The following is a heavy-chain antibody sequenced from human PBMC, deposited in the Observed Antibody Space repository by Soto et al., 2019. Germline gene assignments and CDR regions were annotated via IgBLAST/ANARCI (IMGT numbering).Heavy chain of an antibody. J-gene: IGHJ5*02. CDR1: GYSITRYW. CDR2: IYPGDSDT. V-gene: IGHV5-51*01. CDR3: ATHYYGSGNP. D-gene: IGHD3-10*01. Sequence: GEFMTIYRGVCGYSITRYWIDWERQMPGKGLEWMGIIYPGDSDTRYSPSFRGQVTISADKSISTAYLQWSSLKASDTAMYYCATHYYGSGNPWGQGTLVTVSS.